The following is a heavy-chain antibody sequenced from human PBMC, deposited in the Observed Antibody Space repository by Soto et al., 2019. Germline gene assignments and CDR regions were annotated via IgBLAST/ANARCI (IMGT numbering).Heavy chain of an antibody. V-gene: IGHV1-8*02. CDR2: MNPNSGNT. CDR3: ARGREQDY. Sequence: QVPLVQSGAEVKKPGASVKVSCKASGYTFTSYDINWVRQAPGQGLEWMGWMNPNSGNTGYAEKFQGRITMTRSTSISTASMELTRLRSEDTAVYYCARGREQDYWGQGTLVTVTS. J-gene: IGHJ4*02. D-gene: IGHD1-1*01. CDR1: GYTFTSYD.